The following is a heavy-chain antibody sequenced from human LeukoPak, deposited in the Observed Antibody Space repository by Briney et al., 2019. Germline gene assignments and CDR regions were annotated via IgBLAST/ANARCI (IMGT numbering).Heavy chain of an antibody. CDR2: IYTSGST. CDR3: ARDAYDSSGLLRFLWFDP. V-gene: IGHV4-4*07. Sequence: SETLSLTCTVSGGSISSYYWSWIRQPAGKGLEWIGRIYTSGSTNYNSSLKSRVTMSVDTSKNQFSLKLSSVTAADTAVYYCARDAYDSSGLLRFLWFDPWGQGTLATVSS. D-gene: IGHD3-22*01. CDR1: GGSISSYY. J-gene: IGHJ5*02.